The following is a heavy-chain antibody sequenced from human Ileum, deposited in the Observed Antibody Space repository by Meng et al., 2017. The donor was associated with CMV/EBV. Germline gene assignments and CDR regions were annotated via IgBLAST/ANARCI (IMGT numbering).Heavy chain of an antibody. Sequence: QVRRQQWAPGQLKPSENLALVCAVHNSAFSDYYWTWIRQSPGKGLEWSGEINNRGSTNYNPSLKSRVTISIGTSRNQFSLKLTSMTAADTAVYYCARASPQRRFLSYWGQGTLVTVSS. CDR3: ARASPQRRFLSY. CDR2: INNRGST. D-gene: IGHD3-3*01. J-gene: IGHJ4*02. CDR1: NSAFSDYY. V-gene: IGHV4-34*01.